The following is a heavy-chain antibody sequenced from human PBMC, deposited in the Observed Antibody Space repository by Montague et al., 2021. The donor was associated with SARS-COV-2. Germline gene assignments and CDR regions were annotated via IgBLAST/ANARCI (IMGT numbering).Heavy chain of an antibody. J-gene: IGHJ4*02. D-gene: IGHD1-26*01. Sequence: SETLSLTCTVSGGSISSSSYYRGWIRQPPGKGLEWIGGIYYSGSTFYNPSLKSRVTISVDTSKNQFSLKLSSVTAADTAVYYCVEIVGAADYWGQGTLVTVSS. CDR2: IYYSGST. CDR3: VEIVGAADY. V-gene: IGHV4-39*01. CDR1: GGSISSSSYY.